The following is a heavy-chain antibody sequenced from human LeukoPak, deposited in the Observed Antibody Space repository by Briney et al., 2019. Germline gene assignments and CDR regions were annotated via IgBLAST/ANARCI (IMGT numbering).Heavy chain of an antibody. CDR2: TYTSGST. D-gene: IGHD2-15*01. CDR1: GGSTSSGSYY. Sequence: SQTLSLTCTVSGGSTSSGSYYWSWIRQPAGKGLEWIGRTYTSGSTDYDPSLKSRVTISLDTTKNQFSLNLSSVTAADTAVYYCARDAPTAYCSGGSCYFDYWGQGTLVTVSS. V-gene: IGHV4-61*02. J-gene: IGHJ4*02. CDR3: ARDAPTAYCSGGSCYFDY.